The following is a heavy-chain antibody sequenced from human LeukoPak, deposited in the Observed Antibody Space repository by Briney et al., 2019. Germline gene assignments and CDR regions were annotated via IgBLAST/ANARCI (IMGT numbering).Heavy chain of an antibody. CDR3: ASAGYSSSAGRAFDI. CDR1: GFTFGRYV. V-gene: IGHV3-23*01. D-gene: IGHD6-13*01. CDR2: ISESGSRT. Sequence: GGSLRLSCAASGFTFGRYVMSWVRQAPGKGLEWVSAISESGSRTYCGDSVKGRFTISRDNSKNTLYLQMNSLRAEDTALYYCASAGYSSSAGRAFDIWGQGTMVTVSS. J-gene: IGHJ3*02.